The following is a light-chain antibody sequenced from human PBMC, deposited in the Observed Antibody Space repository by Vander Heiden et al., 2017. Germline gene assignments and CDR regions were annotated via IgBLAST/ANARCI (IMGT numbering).Light chain of an antibody. CDR2: DNN. CDR1: SSNIGSTY. CDR3: GTWDTSLSVVV. J-gene: IGLJ2*01. Sequence: QSVLTLPPSVSAAPGQKVTISCSGSSSNIGSTYVSWYQQLPGTAPKLLIYDNNKRPSGIPDRFSGSKSGTSATLGITGVQTGDEADYYCGTWDTSLSVVVFGGGTKLTVL. V-gene: IGLV1-51*01.